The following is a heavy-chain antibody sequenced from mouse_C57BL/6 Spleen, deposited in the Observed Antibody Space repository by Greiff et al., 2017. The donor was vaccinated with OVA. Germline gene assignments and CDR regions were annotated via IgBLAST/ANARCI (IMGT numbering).Heavy chain of an antibody. V-gene: IGHV1-54*01. D-gene: IGHD2-1*01. CDR3: ARSNYGNYVYFDY. CDR1: GYAFTNYL. J-gene: IGHJ2*01. CDR2: INPGSGGT. Sequence: VQLQQSGAELVRPGTSVKVSCKASGYAFTNYLIEWVKQRPGQGLEWIGVINPGSGGTNYNEKFKGKATLTADKSSSTAYMQLSSLTSEDSAVYFCARSNYGNYVYFDYWGQGTTLTVSS.